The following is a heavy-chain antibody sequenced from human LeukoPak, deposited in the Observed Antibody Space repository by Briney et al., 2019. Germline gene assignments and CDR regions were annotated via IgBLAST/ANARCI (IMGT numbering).Heavy chain of an antibody. Sequence: GGSLRLSCAASGFTFSSYSMNWVRQAPGRGLEWVSYISSGVSTIYYTDSVKGRFTISRDNAKKSLYLQMHSLRAEDTAVYYCARIYGDFTAYYFDYWGQGTLVTVSS. CDR3: ARIYGDFTAYYFDY. CDR2: ISSGVSTI. V-gene: IGHV3-48*04. D-gene: IGHD4-17*01. J-gene: IGHJ4*02. CDR1: GFTFSSYS.